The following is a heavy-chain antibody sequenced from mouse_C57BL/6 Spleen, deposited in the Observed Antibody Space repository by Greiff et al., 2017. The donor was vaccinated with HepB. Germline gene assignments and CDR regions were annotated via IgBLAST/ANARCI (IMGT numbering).Heavy chain of an antibody. J-gene: IGHJ4*01. Sequence: VQLQQPGAELVRPGSSVKLSCKASGYTFTSYWMHWVKQRPIQGLEWIGNIDPSDSETHYNQKFKDKATLTVDKSSSTAYMQLSSLTSEDSAVYYCARWLLQGYYAMDYWGQGTSVTVSS. V-gene: IGHV1-52*01. CDR2: IDPSDSET. CDR3: ARWLLQGYYAMDY. D-gene: IGHD2-3*01. CDR1: GYTFTSYW.